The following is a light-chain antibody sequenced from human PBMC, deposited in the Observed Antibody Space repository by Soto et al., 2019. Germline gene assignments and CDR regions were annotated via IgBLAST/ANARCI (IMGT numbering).Light chain of an antibody. CDR1: NSNIGAGFD. J-gene: IGLJ1*01. CDR2: GNT. CDR3: QSFYRSLGVFYV. Sequence: QSVLTQPPSVSGAPGKRVTISCTGSNSNIGAGFDVHWYQQFPGTAPKLLIFGNTNRPSGVPDRFSGSKSGTSASLAITGLQAEDEADYFCQSFYRSLGVFYVFGTGTKLTVL. V-gene: IGLV1-40*01.